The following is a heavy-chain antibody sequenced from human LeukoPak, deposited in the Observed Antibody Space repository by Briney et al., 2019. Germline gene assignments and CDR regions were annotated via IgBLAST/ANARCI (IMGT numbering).Heavy chain of an antibody. D-gene: IGHD2-2*01. CDR2: ISAYNGNT. J-gene: IGHJ4*02. Sequence: GASVKVSCKASGYTFTSYGISWVRQAPGQGLEWMGWISAYNGNTNYAQKFQGRVTMTRDTSISTAYMELSRLRSDDTAVYYCARGQSKGCSSTSCYLFVYWGQGTLVTVSS. CDR1: GYTFTSYG. CDR3: ARGQSKGCSSTSCYLFVY. V-gene: IGHV1-18*01.